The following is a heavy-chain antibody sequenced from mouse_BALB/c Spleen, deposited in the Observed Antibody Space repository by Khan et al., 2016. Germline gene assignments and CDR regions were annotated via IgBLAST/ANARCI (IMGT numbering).Heavy chain of an antibody. V-gene: IGHV9-2-1*01. CDR2: INTETGEL. CDR1: GYTFTDYS. J-gene: IGHJ2*01. Sequence: QIQLVQSGPELKKPGETVKISCKASGYTFTDYSMHWVKQAPGKGLKWMGWINTETGELTYADDFKGRFAFSLETSASTAYLQINNLKNEDTATYFCARRDYGDYWCQGTTLTVSS. CDR3: ARRDYGDY. D-gene: IGHD2-4*01.